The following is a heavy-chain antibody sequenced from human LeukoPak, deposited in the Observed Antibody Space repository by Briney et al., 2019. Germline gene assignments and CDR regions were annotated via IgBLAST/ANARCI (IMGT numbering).Heavy chain of an antibody. V-gene: IGHV4-61*02. Sequence: SETLSLTCTVSGGSISSGGYYWSWIRQPAGKGLEWIGRIYTSGTTNYNPSLKSRVTISVDTSKNQFSLKLSSVTAADTAVYYCASPLGRYCSSTSCYKSRAFDIWGQGTMVTVSS. J-gene: IGHJ3*02. CDR1: GGSISSGGYY. D-gene: IGHD2-2*02. CDR3: ASPLGRYCSSTSCYKSRAFDI. CDR2: IYTSGTT.